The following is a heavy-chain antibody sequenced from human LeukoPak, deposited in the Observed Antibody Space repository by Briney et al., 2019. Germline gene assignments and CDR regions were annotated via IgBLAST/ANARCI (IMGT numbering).Heavy chain of an antibody. D-gene: IGHD1-26*01. V-gene: IGHV3-23*01. Sequence: GGSLRLSCAASGFTFSSYAMSSVRQAPGKGLEWVSAISGSGGSTYYAASVKGRFTISRDNSKNTLYLQMNSLRAEDTAVYYCAKDKRGYGSYYMDVWGKGTTVTVSS. CDR2: ISGSGGST. J-gene: IGHJ6*03. CDR3: AKDKRGYGSYYMDV. CDR1: GFTFSSYA.